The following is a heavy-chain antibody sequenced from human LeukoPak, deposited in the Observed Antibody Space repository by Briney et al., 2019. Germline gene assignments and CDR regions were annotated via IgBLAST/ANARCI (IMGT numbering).Heavy chain of an antibody. V-gene: IGHV3-9*01. CDR1: GFTFYDYA. CDR3: AKGGYSYGRTGYYFDY. J-gene: IGHJ4*02. CDR2: ISWNSGSI. Sequence: GGXLRLSXAXSGFTFYDYAMHWVRHAPGKGLEWVSGISWNSGSIGYADSVKGRFTISRDNAKNSLYLQMNSLRAEDTALYYCAKGGYSYGRTGYYFDYWGQGTLVTVSS. D-gene: IGHD5-18*01.